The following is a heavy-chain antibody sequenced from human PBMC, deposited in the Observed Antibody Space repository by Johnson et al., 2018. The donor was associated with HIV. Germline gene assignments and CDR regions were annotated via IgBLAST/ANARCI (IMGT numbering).Heavy chain of an antibody. V-gene: IGHV3-20*04. CDR3: ARGTPGDYDSSGYYRGSEAFDI. CDR2: SNWNGGST. J-gene: IGHJ3*02. D-gene: IGHD3-22*01. Sequence: VQLVESGGGLVKPGGSLRLSCAASGFTFDDYGMSWVRQAPGKGLEWVSGSNWNGGSTGYGDSVKGRFTISRDNAKNSLFLQMNSLRAEDTAVYYCARGTPGDYDSSGYYRGSEAFDIWGQGTMVTVSS. CDR1: GFTFDDYG.